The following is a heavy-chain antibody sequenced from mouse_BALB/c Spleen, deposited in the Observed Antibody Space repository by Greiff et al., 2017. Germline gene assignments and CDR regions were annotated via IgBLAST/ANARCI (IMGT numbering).Heavy chain of an antibody. CDR1: GYTFTSYT. Sequence: QVQLQQSAAELARPGASVKMSCKASGYTFTSYTMHWVKQRPGQGLEWIGYINPSSGYTEYNQKFKDKTTLTVDKSSSTAYMQLSSPTSEDSAVYYCTRGATVVALYAMDYWGQGTSVTVSS. V-gene: IGHV1-4*02. D-gene: IGHD1-1*01. CDR2: INPSSGYT. J-gene: IGHJ4*01. CDR3: TRGATVVALYAMDY.